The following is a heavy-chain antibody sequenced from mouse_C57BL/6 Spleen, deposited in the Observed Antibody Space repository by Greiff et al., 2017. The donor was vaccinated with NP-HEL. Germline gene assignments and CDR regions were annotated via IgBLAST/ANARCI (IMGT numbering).Heavy chain of an antibody. D-gene: IGHD1-1*01. J-gene: IGHJ3*01. CDR2: IIPGSGGP. CDR3: ARPYYYGSGFAY. CDR1: GYAFTNYL. V-gene: IGHV1-54*01. Sequence: QVQLQQSGAELVRPGTSVKVSCKASGYAFTNYLIEWVKQRPGQGLEWIGVIIPGSGGPNYNEKFKGKATLTADKSSSTAYMQLSSLTSEDSAVYFCARPYYYGSGFAYWGKGTLVTVSA.